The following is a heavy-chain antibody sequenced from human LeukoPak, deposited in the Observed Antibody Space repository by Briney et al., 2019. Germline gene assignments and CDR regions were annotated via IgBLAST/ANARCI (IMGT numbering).Heavy chain of an antibody. D-gene: IGHD4-17*01. CDR3: ARVAMTTVTTSPYFDY. CDR1: GDFISRYY. V-gene: IGHV4-59*12. Sequence: SETLSLTCTVSGDFISRYYWSWIRQSPGKGLEWIGYVYDRGGTNYNPSLKSRVTISVDRSKNQFSLKLSSVTAADTAVYYCARVAMTTVTTSPYFDYWGQGTLVTVSS. CDR2: VYDRGGT. J-gene: IGHJ4*02.